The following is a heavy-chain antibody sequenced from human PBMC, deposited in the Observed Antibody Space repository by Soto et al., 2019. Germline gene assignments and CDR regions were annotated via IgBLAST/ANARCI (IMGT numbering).Heavy chain of an antibody. CDR2: IYAGGNT. D-gene: IGHD3-10*01. CDR1: GFSVSSNY. CDR3: ARGYTNYYGSGTYYRPY. J-gene: IGHJ4*02. V-gene: IGHV3-53*01. Sequence: GGSLRLSCAASGFSVSSNYMSWVRQAPGKGLEWVSVIYAGGNTHYADSVEGRFTISRDNAKNMLYLQMNSLRAEDTAVYYCARGYTNYYGSGTYYRPYWGQGTLVTVSS.